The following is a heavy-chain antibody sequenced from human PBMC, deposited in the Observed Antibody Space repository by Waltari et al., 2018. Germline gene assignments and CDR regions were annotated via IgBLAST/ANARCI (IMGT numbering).Heavy chain of an antibody. J-gene: IGHJ4*02. D-gene: IGHD2-21*02. Sequence: EVLLLESGGDLVQPGGSLRLSCAASGFAFTTYAMSWVRQAPGKGLEWVSAISGRVTATYYAYSVKGRFTISRDNSKNTLYLQMNSLRAEDTALYYCAKEVAFCGGDCYSLSDYWGQGTLVTVSS. CDR2: ISGRVTAT. V-gene: IGHV3-23*01. CDR3: AKEVAFCGGDCYSLSDY. CDR1: GFAFTTYA.